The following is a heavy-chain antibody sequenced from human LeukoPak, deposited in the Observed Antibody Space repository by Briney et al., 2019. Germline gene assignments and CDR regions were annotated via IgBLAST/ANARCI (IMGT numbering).Heavy chain of an antibody. CDR1: GGSISSYY. J-gene: IGHJ5*02. CDR2: IYTSGST. V-gene: IGHV4-4*07. Sequence: SETLSLTCTVSGGSISSYYWSWIRQPAGKGLEWIGRIYTSGSTNYNPSLKSRVTMSVDTSKNQFSLKLSSVTAADTAVYYCARSYSGYALNWFDPWGQGTLVTVSS. CDR3: ARSYSGYALNWFDP. D-gene: IGHD5-12*01.